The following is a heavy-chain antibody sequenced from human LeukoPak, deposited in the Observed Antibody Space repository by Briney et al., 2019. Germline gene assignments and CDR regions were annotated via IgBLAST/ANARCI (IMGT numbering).Heavy chain of an antibody. J-gene: IGHJ4*02. D-gene: IGHD1-26*01. V-gene: IGHV5-51*01. CDR3: ARRRDLYSGSYYPFDY. CDR1: GYRFTNHW. Sequence: PGESRKISCKGSGYRFTNHWIGWVRQMPGKGLEWMGIIYPGDSETRYSPSFQGQVTISADKSISTAYLQWSSLKASDTAMYYCARRRDLYSGSYYPFDYWGQGTLVTVSS. CDR2: IYPGDSET.